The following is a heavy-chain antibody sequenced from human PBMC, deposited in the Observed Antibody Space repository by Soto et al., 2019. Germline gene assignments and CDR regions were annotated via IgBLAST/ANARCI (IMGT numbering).Heavy chain of an antibody. D-gene: IGHD2-15*01. CDR1: GGSISSSSYY. J-gene: IGHJ4*02. CDR2: IYYSGST. Sequence: LSLTCTVSGGSISSSSYYWGWIRQPPGKGLEWIGSIYYSGSTYYNPSLKSRVTISVDTSKNQFSLKLRSVTAADTAVYYCARQGYCSGGACYFPIDYWGQG. CDR3: ARQGYCSGGACYFPIDY. V-gene: IGHV4-39*01.